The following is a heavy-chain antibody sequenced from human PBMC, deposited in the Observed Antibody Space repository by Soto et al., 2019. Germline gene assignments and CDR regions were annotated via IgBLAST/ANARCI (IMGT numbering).Heavy chain of an antibody. J-gene: IGHJ5*02. D-gene: IGHD3-16*01. CDR3: ARALEEYYEWFDP. CDR1: GGSFSCYY. Sequence: SETLSLTCAVYGGSFSCYYWIWIRQPPGKGLEWIGEINHSGSTNYNPSLKSRVTISVDTSKNQFSLKLSSVTAADTAVYYCARALEEYYEWFDPWGQGTLVTVSS. V-gene: IGHV4-34*01. CDR2: INHSGST.